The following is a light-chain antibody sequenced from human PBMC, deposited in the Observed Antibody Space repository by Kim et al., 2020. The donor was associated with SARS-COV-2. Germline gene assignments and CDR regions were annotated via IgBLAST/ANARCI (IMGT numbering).Light chain of an antibody. CDR3: QKYNSAPWT. CDR2: AAS. CDR1: QDIANS. V-gene: IGKV1-27*01. J-gene: IGKJ1*01. Sequence: ASVGDRVTITFRASQDIANSLAWYQQKPGIVPQGLIYAASTLQSGVPSRFSGSGSGTEFTLTIGSLQTEDVATYYCQKYNSAPWTFGPGTKVDIK.